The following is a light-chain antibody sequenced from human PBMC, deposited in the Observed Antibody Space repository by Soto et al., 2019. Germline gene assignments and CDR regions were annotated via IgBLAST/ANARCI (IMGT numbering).Light chain of an antibody. Sequence: QSVLTQPPSVSGAPGQRVTISCTGSSSNIGSGYDVHWYQQIPGTAPKLLIYGNGHRPSGVPDRFSGSRSGTSASLAITGLHAEDEADFYCSSYAGSNNPVVFGGGTKLTVL. CDR1: SSNIGSGYD. CDR2: GNG. CDR3: SSYAGSNNPVV. J-gene: IGLJ2*01. V-gene: IGLV1-40*01.